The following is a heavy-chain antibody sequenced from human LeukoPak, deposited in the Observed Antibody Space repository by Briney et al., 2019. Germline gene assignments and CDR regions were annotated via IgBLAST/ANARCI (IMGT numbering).Heavy chain of an antibody. CDR2: IYYSGST. D-gene: IGHD6-13*01. CDR3: ATRIAAAGPYYFDY. CDR1: GGSISSYY. Sequence: SETLSLTCTVSGGSISSYYWSWIRQPPGKGLEWIGYIYYSGSTNYNPSLKSRVTISVDTSKNQFSLKLSSVTAADTAVYYCATRIAAAGPYYFDYWGQGTLVTVSS. J-gene: IGHJ4*02. V-gene: IGHV4-59*08.